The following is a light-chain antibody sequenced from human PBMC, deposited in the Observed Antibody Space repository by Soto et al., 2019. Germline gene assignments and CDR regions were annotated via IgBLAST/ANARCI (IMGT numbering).Light chain of an antibody. CDR1: QSISNY. CDR3: QHSFSTPWT. Sequence: DIPMTQSPSSLSASVGDRVTITCRASQSISNYLNWYQQKPGKVPELLIYGASNLQSGVPSRFTGSGSGTDFTLTISSLQPEDIATYYCQHSFSTPWTFGQGTKVEVK. CDR2: GAS. J-gene: IGKJ1*01. V-gene: IGKV1-39*01.